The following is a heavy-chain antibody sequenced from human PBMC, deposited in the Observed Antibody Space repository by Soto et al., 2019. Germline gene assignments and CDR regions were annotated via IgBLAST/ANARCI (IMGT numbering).Heavy chain of an antibody. Sequence: PGGSLRLSCAGSGFTVSTSYMSWVRQAPGKGLERVSFIYSGGSTYYADSVKDRFTVSRDNSKNTLYLQMSSLRVEDTSVYYCAREGVSGYNRAFGYWGQGSLVTVSS. V-gene: IGHV3-66*01. CDR3: AREGVSGYNRAFGY. CDR1: GFTVSTSY. D-gene: IGHD5-18*01. CDR2: IYSGGST. J-gene: IGHJ4*02.